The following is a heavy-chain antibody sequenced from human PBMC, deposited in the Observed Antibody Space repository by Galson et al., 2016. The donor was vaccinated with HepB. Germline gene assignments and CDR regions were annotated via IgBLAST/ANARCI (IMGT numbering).Heavy chain of an antibody. CDR3: ARQSLGYTYADDAFDI. CDR2: IYTSGST. V-gene: IGHV4-4*07. J-gene: IGHJ3*02. CDR1: GGSINSYY. Sequence: SETLSLTCTVSGGSINSYYWTWIRQPAGKGLEWIGRIYTSGSTNYNPSLKSRVTISIDASKNEFSLRLSSVTAADTAVYYCARQSLGYTYADDAFDIWGQGTTVTVSS. D-gene: IGHD5-18*01.